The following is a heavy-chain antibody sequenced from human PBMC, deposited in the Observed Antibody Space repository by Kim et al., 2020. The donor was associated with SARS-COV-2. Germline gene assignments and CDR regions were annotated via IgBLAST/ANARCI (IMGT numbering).Heavy chain of an antibody. CDR3: TRGFGT. CDR2: TYHRSEWIN. J-gene: IGHJ5*02. V-gene: IGHV6-1*01. CDR1: GDAFSSNYTA. D-gene: IGHD3-10*01. Sequence: SQTLSLTCDISGDAFSSNYTAWNWIRQSPSGGLECLGRTYHRSEWINEYAVSVKGRIIITPDTSKNQFSLHLSSVTPEDSAVYFCTRGFGTWGPGTRVTVSS.